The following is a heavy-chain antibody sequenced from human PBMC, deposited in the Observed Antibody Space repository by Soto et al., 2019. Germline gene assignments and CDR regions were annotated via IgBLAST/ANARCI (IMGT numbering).Heavy chain of an antibody. J-gene: IGHJ5*02. Sequence: SETLSLTCAFSGGSITSSNWWSWVRQPPGKGLEWIGEIYHSGSSKYNPSLKSRVTISVDKSKNQFSLKLSSVTAADSAVYYCASSADYIWESAWGQGTLVTVSS. D-gene: IGHD3-16*01. CDR2: IYHSGSS. V-gene: IGHV4-4*02. CDR1: GGSITSSNW. CDR3: ASSADYIWESA.